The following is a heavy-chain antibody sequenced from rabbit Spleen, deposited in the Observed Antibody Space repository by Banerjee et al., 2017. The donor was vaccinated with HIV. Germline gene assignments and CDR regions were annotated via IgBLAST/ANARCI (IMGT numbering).Heavy chain of an antibody. V-gene: IGHV1S40*01. CDR2: INIVTGKS. Sequence: QSLEESGGGLVKPGASLTLTCKASGFSFNSGYDMCWVRQAPGKGLEWIACINIVTGKSVYASWVSGRFIMSRTSSTTVTLQMTSLTDADTATYFCARDLVAVIGWNFNLWGPGTLVTVS. CDR1: GFSFNSGYD. J-gene: IGHJ4*01. CDR3: ARDLVAVIGWNFNL. D-gene: IGHD1-1*01.